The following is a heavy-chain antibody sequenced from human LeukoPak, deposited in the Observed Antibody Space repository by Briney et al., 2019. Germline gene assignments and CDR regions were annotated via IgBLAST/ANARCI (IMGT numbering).Heavy chain of an antibody. CDR3: ARVEQQLVGGNLGGFDP. CDR2: INPSGGST. Sequence: ASAKVSCKASGYTFTSYYMHWVRQAPGQGLEWMGIINPSGGSTSYAQKFQGRVTMTRDTSTSTVYMELSSLRSEDTAVYYCARVEQQLVGGNLGGFDPWGQGTLVTVSS. V-gene: IGHV1-46*01. CDR1: GYTFTSYY. D-gene: IGHD6-13*01. J-gene: IGHJ5*02.